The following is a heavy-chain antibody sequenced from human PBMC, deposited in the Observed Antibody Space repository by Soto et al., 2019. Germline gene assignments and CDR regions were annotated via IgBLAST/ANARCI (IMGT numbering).Heavy chain of an antibody. J-gene: IGHJ6*02. V-gene: IGHV1-18*01. CDR3: ARDDYGDYHPEYYGMDV. CDR2: ISAYNGNT. Sequence: VKGYCKGSGYAFTGDGISWVSQAPGKGLEWMGWISAYNGNTNYAQKLQGRVTMTTDTSTSTAYMELRSLRSDDTAVYFCARDDYGDYHPEYYGMDVWGQGTTVTVS. CDR1: GYAFTGDG. D-gene: IGHD4-17*01.